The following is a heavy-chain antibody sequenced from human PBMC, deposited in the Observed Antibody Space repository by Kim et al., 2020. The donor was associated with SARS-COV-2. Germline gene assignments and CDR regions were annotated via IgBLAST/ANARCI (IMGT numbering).Heavy chain of an antibody. D-gene: IGHD2-2*01. V-gene: IGHV4-39*01. CDR3: ARHSRIVVVPAAILA. CDR1: GGSISSSSYY. CDR2: IFYSCST. J-gene: IGHJ4*02. Sequence: SETLSLTCTVSGGSISSSSYYWGWIRQPPVNVLLWIGSIFYSCSTYYHPSLKSRFTISVDTSKNQFSLNLSSVTAADTAVYYCARHSRIVVVPAAILAWGQGTLVTVSS.